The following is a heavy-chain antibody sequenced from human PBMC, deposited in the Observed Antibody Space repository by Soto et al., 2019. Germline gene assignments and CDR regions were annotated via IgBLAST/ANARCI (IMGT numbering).Heavy chain of an antibody. CDR1: GGTFSSYV. Sequence: QVQLVQSGAEVKKPGSSVKVSCKASGGTFSSYVISWVRQAPGQGLEWMGGIIPMFEKTTYAQRFQGRVTITADESTSTAYMELSSLRSEDTAFYFCSYSSSPFGFDFWGQGTLVTVCS. CDR3: SYSSSPFGFDF. D-gene: IGHD6-13*01. CDR2: IIPMFEKT. V-gene: IGHV1-69*01. J-gene: IGHJ4*02.